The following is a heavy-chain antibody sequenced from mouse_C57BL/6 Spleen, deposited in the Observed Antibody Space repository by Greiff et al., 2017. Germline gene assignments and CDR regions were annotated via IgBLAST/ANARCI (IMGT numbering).Heavy chain of an antibody. J-gene: IGHJ2*01. CDR1: GFNIKDYY. Sequence: EVQLQQSGAELVKPGASVKLSCTASGFNIKDYYMHWVQQRTEQGLAWIGRIDPADGETNYAPNFPGKATITADTSSNPAYLQLSSLTAEDTAGYYCARVGGVYGYERGDYGGKGTTLTVSS. CDR3: ARVGGVYGYERGDY. D-gene: IGHD2-2*01. V-gene: IGHV14-2*01. CDR2: IDPADGET.